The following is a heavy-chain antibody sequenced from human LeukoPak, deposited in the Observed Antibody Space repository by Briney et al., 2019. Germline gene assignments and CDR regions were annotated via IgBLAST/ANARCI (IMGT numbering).Heavy chain of an antibody. CDR1: GGSISSYY. D-gene: IGHD1-7*01. CDR3: ARSFGNWNYDY. J-gene: IGHJ4*02. Sequence: PSETLSLTCTVSGGSISSYYWSWIRQPPGKGLEWIGYIYYSGSTNYNPPLKSRATISVDTSKNQFSLKLSSVTAADTAVYYCARSFGNWNYDYWGQGTLVTVSS. V-gene: IGHV4-59*08. CDR2: IYYSGST.